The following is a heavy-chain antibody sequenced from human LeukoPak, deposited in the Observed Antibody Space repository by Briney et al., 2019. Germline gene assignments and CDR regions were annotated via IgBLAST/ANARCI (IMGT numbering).Heavy chain of an antibody. V-gene: IGHV4-61*02. CDR2: IYVSGST. Sequence: KTSETLSLTCTVSGGSISSGSYYWSWIRQPAGKGLEWIGRIYVSGSTNYNPSLKSRVTISLDRSKNQFSLKLSSVTAADTAVYYCAREHQNYDYYYYMDVWGKGTTVTVSS. CDR1: GGSISSGSYY. CDR3: AREHQNYDYYYYMDV. J-gene: IGHJ6*03. D-gene: IGHD3-16*01.